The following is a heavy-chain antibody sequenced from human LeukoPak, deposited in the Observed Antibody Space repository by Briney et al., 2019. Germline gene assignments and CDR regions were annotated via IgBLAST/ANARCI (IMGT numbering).Heavy chain of an antibody. J-gene: IGHJ4*02. Sequence: GGSLRLSCAASGFTVSSNYMSWVRQAPGKGLEWVSVIYSDDTTYYADSVKGRFSISRDNSKNTLYLQMNSLRAEDTAVYFCARDIGGWQQWLAFNYWGQGTLVTVSS. CDR3: ARDIGGWQQWLAFNY. V-gene: IGHV3-66*01. D-gene: IGHD6-19*01. CDR2: IYSDDTT. CDR1: GFTVSSNY.